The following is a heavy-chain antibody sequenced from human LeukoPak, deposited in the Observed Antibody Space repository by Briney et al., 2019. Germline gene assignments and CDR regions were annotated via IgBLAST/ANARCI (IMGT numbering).Heavy chain of an antibody. Sequence: ASVKLSCKVSGYTFTDYYMHWVQQAPGKGLEWMGLVYPEDGETIYVEKFQGRVTITADTSTDTAYMELSSLRSEDTAVYYCATQRNGGYYYDSSGYYDYWGQGTLVTVSS. D-gene: IGHD3-22*01. CDR3: ATQRNGGYYYDSSGYYDY. V-gene: IGHV1-69-2*01. CDR2: VYPEDGET. J-gene: IGHJ4*02. CDR1: GYTFTDYY.